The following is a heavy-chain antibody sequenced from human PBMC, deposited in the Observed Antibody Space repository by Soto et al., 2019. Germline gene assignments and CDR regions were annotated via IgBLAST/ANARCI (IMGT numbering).Heavy chain of an antibody. Sequence: QVQLVQSGAEVKKPGAPVKVSCKASGYTFSSYHISWVRPAPGQGLEWMGWISAYNCNTNYAQKLQGRVTMTSDTSTSTGSMELRRPRSDDTAVYYCASDRPPADYWGQGTLVTISS. D-gene: IGHD2-2*01. J-gene: IGHJ4*02. CDR1: GYTFSSYH. CDR2: ISAYNCNT. CDR3: ASDRPPADY. V-gene: IGHV1-18*01.